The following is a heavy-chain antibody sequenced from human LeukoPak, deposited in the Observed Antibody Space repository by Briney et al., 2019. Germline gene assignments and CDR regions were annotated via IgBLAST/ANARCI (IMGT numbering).Heavy chain of an antibody. CDR1: GGSISSGDYY. V-gene: IGHV4-30-4*01. CDR2: IYYSGST. Sequence: SETLSLTCTVSGGSISSGDYYWSWIRQPPGKGLEWIGYIYYSGSTYYNPSLKSRVTISVDTSKNQFSLKLSSVTAADTAVYYCARDLLNEGNHLDYWGQGPLVTVSS. CDR3: ARDLLNEGNHLDY. J-gene: IGHJ4*02. D-gene: IGHD4-23*01.